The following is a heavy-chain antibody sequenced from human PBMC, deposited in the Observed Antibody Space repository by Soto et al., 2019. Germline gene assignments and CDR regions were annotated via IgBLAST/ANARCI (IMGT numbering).Heavy chain of an antibody. CDR3: ARGNSVWGTNHYYYYGMDV. CDR1: GGSISSYY. D-gene: IGHD3-16*01. V-gene: IGHV4-4*07. J-gene: IGHJ6*02. Sequence: SETLSLTCTVSGGSISSYYWSWIRQPAGKGLEWIGRIYTSGSTNYNPSLKSRVSMSVDTSKNQFSLRLSSVTAADTAMYYCARGNSVWGTNHYYYYGMDVWGQGTTVTVSS. CDR2: IYTSGST.